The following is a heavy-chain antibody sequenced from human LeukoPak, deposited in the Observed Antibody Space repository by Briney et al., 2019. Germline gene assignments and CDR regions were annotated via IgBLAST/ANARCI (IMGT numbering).Heavy chain of an antibody. D-gene: IGHD2-21*02. CDR1: GFTFSSYG. Sequence: GRSLRLSCAASGFTFSSYGMHWVRQAPGKGLEWVAVISYDGSNKYYADSVKGRFTISRDNSKNTLYLQMNSLRAEDTAVYYCAKGGVTATYAFDICGQGTMVTVSS. J-gene: IGHJ3*02. CDR2: ISYDGSNK. CDR3: AKGGVTATYAFDI. V-gene: IGHV3-30*18.